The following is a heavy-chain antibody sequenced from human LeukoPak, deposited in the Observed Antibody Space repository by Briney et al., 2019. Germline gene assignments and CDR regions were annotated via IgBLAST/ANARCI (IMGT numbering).Heavy chain of an antibody. V-gene: IGHV3-21*01. CDR1: GFTFSSYT. D-gene: IGHD2-21*01. CDR2: ISSSNSYI. Sequence: GGSLRLSCAASGFTFSSYTMNWVRQAPGRGLEWVSSISSSNSYIYYADSVKGRFTISRDNAKNSLYLQMNSLRAEDTAVYYCASTVTYCGGDCSGYWGQGILVTVSS. CDR3: ASTVTYCGGDCSGY. J-gene: IGHJ4*02.